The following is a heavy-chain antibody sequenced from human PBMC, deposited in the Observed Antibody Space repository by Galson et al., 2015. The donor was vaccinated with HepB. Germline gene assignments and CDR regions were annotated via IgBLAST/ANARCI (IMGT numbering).Heavy chain of an antibody. J-gene: IGHJ4*02. CDR2: ISAYNGNT. CDR1: GYTFTSYG. V-gene: IGHV1-18*01. CDR3: ARGVPTYYDYVWGSYRSRCLDY. D-gene: IGHD3-16*02. Sequence: SVKVSCKASGYTFTSYGISWVRQAPGQGLEWMGWISAYNGNTNYAQKLQGRVTMTTDTSTSTAYMELRSLRSDDTAVYYCARGVPTYYDYVWGSYRSRCLDYWGQGTLVTVSS.